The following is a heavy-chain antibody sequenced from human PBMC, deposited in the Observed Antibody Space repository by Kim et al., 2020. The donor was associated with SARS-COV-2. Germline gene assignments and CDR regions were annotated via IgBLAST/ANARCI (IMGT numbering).Heavy chain of an antibody. Sequence: KGRFTISSDDSKNTLYLQMNSLKTEDTAVYYCTTGPLDIVAPFYYYGMDVWGQGTTVTVSS. J-gene: IGHJ6*02. V-gene: IGHV3-15*01. CDR3: TTGPLDIVAPFYYYGMDV. D-gene: IGHD5-12*01.